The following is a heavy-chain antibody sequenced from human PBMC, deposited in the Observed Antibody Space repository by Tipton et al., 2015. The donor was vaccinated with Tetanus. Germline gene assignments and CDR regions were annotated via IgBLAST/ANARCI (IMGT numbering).Heavy chain of an antibody. CDR2: IFYSGST. CDR1: GGSMNTRTFY. CDR3: ARQRMHHTPREKGDDD. J-gene: IGHJ4*02. D-gene: IGHD2-15*01. V-gene: IGHV4-39*01. Sequence: TLSLTCTVSGGSMNTRTFYWGWIRQSPGKGLEWIGSIFYSGSTYYNPSLRSRVSISVDTSKNQFSLTLKSVTAADTAVYYCARQRMHHTPREKGDDDGGQEPLVAVSS.